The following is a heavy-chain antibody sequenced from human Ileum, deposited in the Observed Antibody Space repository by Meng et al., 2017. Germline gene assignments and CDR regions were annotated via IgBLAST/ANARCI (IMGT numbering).Heavy chain of an antibody. CDR1: GFTFSDYF. V-gene: IGHV3-11*04. J-gene: IGHJ5*02. CDR3: ARRGVTYCSTTSCFPTWFDP. Sequence: GGSLRLSCAASGFTFSDYFMTWIRQAPGKGLEWVSYINGSGTTIHYADSVKGRFTISRDNAKNSLYLQMNSLRAEDTAVYYCARRGVTYCSTTSCFPTWFDPWGQGTLVTVSS. CDR2: INGSGTTI. D-gene: IGHD2-2*01.